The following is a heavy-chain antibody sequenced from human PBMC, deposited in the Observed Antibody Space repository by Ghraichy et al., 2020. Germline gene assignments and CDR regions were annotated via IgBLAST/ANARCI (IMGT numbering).Heavy chain of an antibody. J-gene: IGHJ4*02. CDR2: INHSGST. CDR1: GGSFSGYY. V-gene: IGHV4-34*01. Sequence: SETLSLTCAVYGGSFSGYYWSWIRQPPGKGLEWIGEINHSGSTNYNPSLKSRVTISVDTSKNQFSLKLSSVTAADTAVYYCARVGGSHLYPNFDYWGQGTLVTVSS. D-gene: IGHD1-26*01. CDR3: ARVGGSHLYPNFDY.